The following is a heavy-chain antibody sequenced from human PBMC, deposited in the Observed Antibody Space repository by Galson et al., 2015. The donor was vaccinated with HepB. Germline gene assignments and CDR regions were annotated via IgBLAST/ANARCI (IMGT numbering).Heavy chain of an antibody. V-gene: IGHV1-18*01. CDR1: GYTFTSYG. CDR2: ISAYNGNT. Sequence: QSGAEVKKPGASVKVSCKASGYTFTSYGISWVRQAPGQGLEWMGWISAYNGNTNYAQKLQGRVTMTTDTSTSTAYMELRSLRSDDTAVYYCARFRVATIWYYYYGMDVWGQGTTVTVSS. J-gene: IGHJ6*02. CDR3: ARFRVATIWYYYYGMDV. D-gene: IGHD5-12*01.